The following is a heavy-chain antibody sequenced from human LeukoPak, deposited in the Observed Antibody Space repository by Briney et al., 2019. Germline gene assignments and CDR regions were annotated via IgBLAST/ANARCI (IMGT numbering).Heavy chain of an antibody. Sequence: GASVKVSCKASGGTSNSHAISRVRQAPGQGPEWMGRIIPNLGTTNRAQNFQDRVTLTADKSTNTAYMELTSLTSDDTAVYYCATTNDGGGYQWRDFFDFWGQGTLVTVSS. CDR2: IIPNLGTT. D-gene: IGHD3-22*01. CDR1: GGTSNSHA. J-gene: IGHJ4*02. V-gene: IGHV1-69*04. CDR3: ATTNDGGGYQWRDFFDF.